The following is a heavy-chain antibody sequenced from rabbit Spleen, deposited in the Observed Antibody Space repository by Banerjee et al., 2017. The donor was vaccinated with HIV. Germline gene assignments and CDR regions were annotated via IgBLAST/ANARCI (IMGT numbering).Heavy chain of an antibody. V-gene: IGHV1S40*01. D-gene: IGHD1-1*01. J-gene: IGHJ2*01. CDR3: ARNYVNAFDP. CDR2: IDAGSSAFT. Sequence: QSLEESGGDLVKPGASLTLTCTASGFSFGSNDYMCWVRQAPGRGLEWIACIDAGSSAFTYFATWAKGRFTISKTSSTTVTLLMTSLTAADTATYFCARNYVNAFDPWGPGTLVTVS. CDR1: GFSFGSNDY.